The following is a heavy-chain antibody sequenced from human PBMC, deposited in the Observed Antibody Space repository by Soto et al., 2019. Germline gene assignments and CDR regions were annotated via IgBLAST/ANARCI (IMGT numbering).Heavy chain of an antibody. CDR1: GYSFTSYW. CDR3: AGGGVRGVITRTRDYYGMDV. D-gene: IGHD3-10*01. CDR2: IYPGDSDT. Sequence: GESLKISCKGSGYSFTSYWIGWVRQMPGKGLEWMGIIYPGDSDTRYSPSFQGQVTISADKPISTAYLQWSSLKASDTAMYYCAGGGVRGVITRTRDYYGMDVWGQGTTVIVSS. V-gene: IGHV5-51*04. J-gene: IGHJ6*02.